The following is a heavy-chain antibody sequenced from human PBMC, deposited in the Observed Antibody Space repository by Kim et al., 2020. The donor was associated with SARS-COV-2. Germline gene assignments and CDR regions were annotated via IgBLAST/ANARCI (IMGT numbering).Heavy chain of an antibody. CDR1: GYTFTSYA. V-gene: IGHV1-3*01. CDR2: INAGNGNT. J-gene: IGHJ5*02. D-gene: IGHD3-3*01. Sequence: ASVKVSCKASGYTFTSYAMHWVRQAPGQRLEWMGWINAGNGNTKYSQKFQGRVTITRDTSASTAYMELSSLRSEDTAVYYCARVHYDFWSGYANWFDPWGQGTLVTVSS. CDR3: ARVHYDFWSGYANWFDP.